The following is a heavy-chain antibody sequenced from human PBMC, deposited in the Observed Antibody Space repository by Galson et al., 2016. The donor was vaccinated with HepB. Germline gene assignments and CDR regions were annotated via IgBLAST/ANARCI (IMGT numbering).Heavy chain of an antibody. CDR1: GGTFSSYA. D-gene: IGHD3-3*02. CDR3: ARDWSELAYLARYGTPSF. J-gene: IGHJ4*02. V-gene: IGHV1-3*01. CDR2: INADNGNT. Sequence: SVKVSCKASGGTFSSYAISWVRQAPGQGLEWMGWINADNGNTKYSQKFQGRVTITRDTSASTAYMELSSLRSEDTAVYYCARDWSELAYLARYGTPSFWGQGTLVTVSS.